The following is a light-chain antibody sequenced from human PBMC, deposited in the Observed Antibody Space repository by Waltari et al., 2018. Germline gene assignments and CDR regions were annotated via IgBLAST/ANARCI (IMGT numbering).Light chain of an antibody. J-gene: IGLJ3*02. CDR3: CSYAGTYRWV. CDR1: SSNVGTYNY. CDR2: DVF. Sequence: TGTSSNVGTYNYVSWYQQLPGKAPKLMIADVFKRPSGVPDRFSGSKSGYTASLTISGLQAEDEADYYCCSYAGTYRWVFGGGTKVTVL. V-gene: IGLV2-11*03.